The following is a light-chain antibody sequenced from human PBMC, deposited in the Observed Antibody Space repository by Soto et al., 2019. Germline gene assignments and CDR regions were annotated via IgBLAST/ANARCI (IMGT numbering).Light chain of an antibody. V-gene: IGLV2-14*01. Sequence: QSALTQPASVSGSPGQSITISCTGTSSDVGGYNYVSWYQQYPAKAPKLLIYDVSSRPSGVSNRFSGSKSGNTASLTISGLQAEDEADYYCSSYTRSSTPWVFGGGTKLIVL. J-gene: IGLJ3*02. CDR2: DVS. CDR1: SSDVGGYNY. CDR3: SSYTRSSTPWV.